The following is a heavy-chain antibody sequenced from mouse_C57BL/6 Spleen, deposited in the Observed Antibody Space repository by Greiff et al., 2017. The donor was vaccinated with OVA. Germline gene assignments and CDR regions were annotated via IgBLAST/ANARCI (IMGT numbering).Heavy chain of an antibody. D-gene: IGHD3-2*01. J-gene: IGHJ2*01. CDR1: GYTFTDYN. CDR2: INPNNGGT. V-gene: IGHV1-22*01. CDR3: ARGRQLGGY. Sequence: EVKLVESGPELVKPGASVKMSCKASGYTFTDYNMHWVKQSHGKSLEWIGYINPNNGGTSYNQKFKGKATLTVNKSSSTAYMELRSLTSEDAAVYYCARGRQLGGYWGQGTTLTVSS.